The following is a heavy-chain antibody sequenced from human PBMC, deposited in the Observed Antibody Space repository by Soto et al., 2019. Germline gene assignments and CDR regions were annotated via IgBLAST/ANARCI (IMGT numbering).Heavy chain of an antibody. V-gene: IGHV3-21*01. CDR2: ISSSSSYI. J-gene: IGHJ3*02. CDR3: AKPYNWNSNGAFDT. D-gene: IGHD1-7*01. CDR1: GFTFSSYS. Sequence: EVQLVESGGGLVKPGGSLRLSCAASGFTFSSYSMNWVRQAPGKGLEWVSSISSSSSYIYYADSVKGRFTISRDNAKNSRYLQMNSLRAEGRAVYYCAKPYNWNSNGAFDTRGQGTMVTVSS.